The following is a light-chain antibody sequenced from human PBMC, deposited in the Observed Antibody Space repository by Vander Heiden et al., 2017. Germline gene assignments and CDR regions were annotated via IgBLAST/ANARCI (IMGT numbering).Light chain of an antibody. V-gene: IGKV4-1*01. CDR1: QSVLYSSNNKNY. CDR2: WAS. CDR3: QQYDTTPYT. Sequence: DIVMTQSPDFLAVSLGERATINCKSSQSVLYSSNNKNYLVWDQQKPGQPPKLLIYWASTREAGVPDRCSGSASGTDFTRTISSLQAEDVAVYYCQQYDTTPYTVGQGTKLEIK. J-gene: IGKJ2*01.